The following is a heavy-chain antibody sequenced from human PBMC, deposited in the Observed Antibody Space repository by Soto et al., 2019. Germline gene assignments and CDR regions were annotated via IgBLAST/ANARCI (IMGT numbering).Heavy chain of an antibody. CDR2: ISYDGTNK. Sequence: QVQLVESGGGVVQPGRSLRLSCAASGFSFSISPMQWVRQAPGKGPEWVALISYDGTNKFYADSVKGRFTISIDNSKSTLYLQVDSLRLEDAAVYYCARDPKSSGGQHWAFNYFDSCGQGTLVTVSA. CDR3: ARDPKSSGGQHWAFNYFDS. D-gene: IGHD7-27*01. V-gene: IGHV3-30-3*01. J-gene: IGHJ4*02. CDR1: GFSFSISP.